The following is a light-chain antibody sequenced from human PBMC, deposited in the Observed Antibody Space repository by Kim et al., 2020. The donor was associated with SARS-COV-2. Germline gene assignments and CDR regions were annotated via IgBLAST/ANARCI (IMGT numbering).Light chain of an antibody. CDR1: EGISNF. J-gene: IGKJ4*01. Sequence: ASIGDRVTITCRASEGISNFLSWYQQKPGRAPKLLLYSASRLESGVPSRFSGSGSGTDYILTISGLQPEDSAAYYCLQYHSSPLTFGGGTKVDIK. CDR3: LQYHSSPLT. CDR2: SAS. V-gene: IGKV1-NL1*01.